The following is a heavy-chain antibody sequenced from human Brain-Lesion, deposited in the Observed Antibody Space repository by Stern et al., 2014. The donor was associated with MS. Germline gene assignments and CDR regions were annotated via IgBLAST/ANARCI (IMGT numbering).Heavy chain of an antibody. CDR3: ARGNITLIREDYFNY. J-gene: IGHJ4*02. Sequence: VQLVQSGAEVKKPGESLKISCKGSGYIFTNYWIGWVRQMPGKGLEWMGIIYPGDSDTRYRPSFQGQVTISADKSISTAYLQWNSLRASDTAIYYCARGNITLIREDYFNYWGQGTLVTVSS. CDR1: GYIFTNYW. V-gene: IGHV5-51*01. D-gene: IGHD3-10*02. CDR2: IYPGDSDT.